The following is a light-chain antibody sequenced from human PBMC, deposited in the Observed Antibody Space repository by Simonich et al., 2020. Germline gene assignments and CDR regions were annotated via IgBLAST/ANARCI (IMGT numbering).Light chain of an antibody. CDR3: QQYYSTPWT. V-gene: IGKV4-1*01. CDR2: WGS. J-gene: IGKJ1*01. CDR1: QSVLYSSNNKNY. Sequence: DIVMTQSPDSLAVSLGERATINCKSSQSVLYSSNNKNYLAWYQQKPGQPPKLLIYWGSTREAGVPDRVSGSGSGTDFTLTISSLQAEDVAVYYCQQYYSTPWTFGQGTKVEIK.